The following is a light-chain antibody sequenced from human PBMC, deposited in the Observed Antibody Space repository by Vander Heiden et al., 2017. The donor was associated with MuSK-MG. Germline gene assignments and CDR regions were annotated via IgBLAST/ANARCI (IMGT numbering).Light chain of an antibody. CDR1: QDISNY. Sequence: DIQMTQSPSSLSASVGDRVTITCQASQDISNYLNWYQQKPGKAPKLLIYDASNLETGVPSRFSGSGYGTDFTFTISSLQPEDIATYYCQQYYNLPSYTFGQGTKLEIK. CDR3: QQYYNLPSYT. CDR2: DAS. J-gene: IGKJ2*01. V-gene: IGKV1-33*01.